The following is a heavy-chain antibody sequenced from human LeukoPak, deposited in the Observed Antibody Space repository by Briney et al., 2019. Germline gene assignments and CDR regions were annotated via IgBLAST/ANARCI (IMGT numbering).Heavy chain of an antibody. J-gene: IGHJ4*02. CDR2: ISGSGGST. Sequence: GGSLRLSCAASGFTFSSYGMSWVRQAPGKGLEWVSAISGSGGSTYYADSVKGRFTISRDNSKNTLYLQMNSLRAEDTAVYYCAKDTYYYGSGSYSLHDYWGQGTLVTVSS. CDR1: GFTFSSYG. D-gene: IGHD3-10*01. V-gene: IGHV3-23*01. CDR3: AKDTYYYGSGSYSLHDY.